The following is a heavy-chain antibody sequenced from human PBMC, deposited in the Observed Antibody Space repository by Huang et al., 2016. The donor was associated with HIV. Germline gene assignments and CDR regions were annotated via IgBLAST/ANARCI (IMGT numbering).Heavy chain of an antibody. CDR3: AKGIIKKGLTIVDSYAPHTLYLYSGMDV. CDR2: IAIVRGQV. J-gene: IGHJ6*04. CDR1: GFAFSDSS. D-gene: IGHD3-16*01. Sequence: MMLMESGGGVVQPGKSMRLSCKASGFAFSDSSMYWVRQAHCKGPEWGTLIAIVRGQVDYKDAIRSHFTIARDYYNNVDVLELGKGKVDDAAVYYCAKGIIKKGLTIVDSYAPHTLYLYSGMDVWGKGTPVIVSS. V-gene: IGHV3-30*04.